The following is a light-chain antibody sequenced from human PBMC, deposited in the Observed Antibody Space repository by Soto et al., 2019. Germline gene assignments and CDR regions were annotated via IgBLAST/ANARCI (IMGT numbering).Light chain of an antibody. V-gene: IGLV7-46*01. CDR1: TGAVTSGHY. J-gene: IGLJ3*02. Sequence: QSVVTQEPSLTVSPGGTVTLTCGSSTGAVTSGHYPSAFQQKPGQAPRTLIYDTSNKHSWTPARFSVSLLGGKAALTLSGSQPEAEAEYYCMLSYIGARVFGGETQLTFL. CDR3: MLSYIGARV. CDR2: DTS.